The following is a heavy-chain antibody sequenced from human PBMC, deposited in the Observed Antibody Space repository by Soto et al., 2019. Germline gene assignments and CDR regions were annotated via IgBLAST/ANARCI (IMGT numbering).Heavy chain of an antibody. V-gene: IGHV4-61*01. Sequence: QVQLQESGPGLVKSSETLSLICFVSGEALGSGQSYWNWIRQAPGKGLEWIGQTFVTGATKSSASLKSRVTMSVDTSKIQISLTLTSVTAADSATYFCARGRSDSAGSSFGRRMDVWGQGTTVTVAS. CDR3: ARGRSDSAGSSFGRRMDV. D-gene: IGHD3-10*01. CDR2: TFVTGAT. J-gene: IGHJ6*02. CDR1: GEALGSGQSY.